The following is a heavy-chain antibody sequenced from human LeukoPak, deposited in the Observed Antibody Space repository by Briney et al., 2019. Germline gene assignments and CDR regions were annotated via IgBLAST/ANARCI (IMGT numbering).Heavy chain of an antibody. D-gene: IGHD6-13*01. Sequence: GGSLRLSCAASRFTFSSYWMSWVRQAPGKGLEWVANIKQDGSEKYYVDSVKGRFTISRDNAKNSLYLQMNSLRAEDTAVYYCSKSDLDSWYVGYYYYGMDVWGQGTTVTVSS. J-gene: IGHJ6*02. CDR1: RFTFSSYW. V-gene: IGHV3-7*01. CDR3: SKSDLDSWYVGYYYYGMDV. CDR2: IKQDGSEK.